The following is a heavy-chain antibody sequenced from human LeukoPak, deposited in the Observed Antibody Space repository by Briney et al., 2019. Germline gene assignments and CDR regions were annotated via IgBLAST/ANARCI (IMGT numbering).Heavy chain of an antibody. V-gene: IGHV3-23*01. D-gene: IGHD3-16*01. J-gene: IGHJ6*02. CDR3: AKGLHGGVGYGVDV. CDR2: ISGRGGNT. Sequence: GGSLRLSCAASGFTFTNYAMNWVRQAPGKGLEWVSGISGRGGNTYYADSVKGRFTISRDNSKNTLYLQMKNLRVEHTAVYYCAKGLHGGVGYGVDVWGQGTTVSVSS. CDR1: GFTFTNYA.